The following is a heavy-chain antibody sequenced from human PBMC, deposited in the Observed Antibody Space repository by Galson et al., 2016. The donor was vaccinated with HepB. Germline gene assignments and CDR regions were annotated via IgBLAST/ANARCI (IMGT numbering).Heavy chain of an antibody. CDR3: AKGDYDVLRYSDH. D-gene: IGHD3-9*01. CDR1: GFTFNVYG. J-gene: IGHJ4*02. CDR2: ISHDGSNS. Sequence: SLRLSCAAPGFTFNVYGTHWVRQAPGKGLEWVASISHDGSNSYHVDSVKGRFTISRDNFKSTLYLEMSSMRGEDTAIYYCAKGDYDVLRYSDHWGQGTLVTVSS. V-gene: IGHV3-30*18.